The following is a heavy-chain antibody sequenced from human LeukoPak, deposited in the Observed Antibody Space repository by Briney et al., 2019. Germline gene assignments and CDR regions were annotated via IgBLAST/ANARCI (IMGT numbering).Heavy chain of an antibody. CDR3: ARAAAETGAFRDNWFDP. CDR1: GFTVSSNY. J-gene: IGHJ5*02. CDR2: ISSGSTI. D-gene: IGHD6-19*01. Sequence: PGGSLRLSCAASGFTVSSNYMSRIRQAPGKGLEWVSYISSGSTIYYADSVKGRLTISRDNSKNTLYLQMNSLRTEDTAVYYCARAAAETGAFRDNWFDPWGQGTLATVSS. V-gene: IGHV3-53*05.